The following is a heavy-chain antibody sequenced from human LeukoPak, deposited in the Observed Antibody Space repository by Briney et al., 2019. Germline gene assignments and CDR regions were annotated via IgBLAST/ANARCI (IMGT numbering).Heavy chain of an antibody. CDR1: GGSISSGGYS. J-gene: IGHJ4*02. D-gene: IGHD3-22*01. CDR2: IYHSGST. CDR3: ARGGHDSSGYPIFDY. Sequence: PSETLSLTCAVSGGSISSGGYSWSWIRQPPGKGLEWIGYIYHSGSTYYNPSLKSRVTISVDRSKNQFSLKLSSVTAADTAVYYCARGGHDSSGYPIFDYWGQGTLVTVSS. V-gene: IGHV4-30-2*01.